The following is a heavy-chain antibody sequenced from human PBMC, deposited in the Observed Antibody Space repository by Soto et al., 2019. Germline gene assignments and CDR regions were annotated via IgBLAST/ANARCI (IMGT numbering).Heavy chain of an antibody. CDR1: GYSISSGYY. D-gene: IGHD3-22*01. Sequence: LSLTCVVSGYSISSGYYWAWVRQPPGKELEWIGSIYHSGKTYYKPSLRSRVTVSVDTSKNQFSMKLISGTAADTAVYYCARDKRVTMIGGWFDPWGQGTLVTVSS. CDR2: IYHSGKT. CDR3: ARDKRVTMIGGWFDP. J-gene: IGHJ5*02. V-gene: IGHV4-38-2*02.